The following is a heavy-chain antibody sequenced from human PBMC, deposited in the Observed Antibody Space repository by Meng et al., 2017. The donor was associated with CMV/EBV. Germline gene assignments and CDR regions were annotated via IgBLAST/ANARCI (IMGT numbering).Heavy chain of an antibody. Sequence: GESLKISCKASGFTSISYRIGWVRQMPGKGLEWMGIIYAGDADFGYNPSFQGQVTISADRSTNTAYLQWRSLKNSDTAIYYCARLGIVSSAVGLAFDVWGQGTMVT. CDR3: ARLGIVSSAVGLAFDV. J-gene: IGHJ3*01. V-gene: IGHV5-51*01. CDR2: IYAGDADF. CDR1: GFTSISYR. D-gene: IGHD5/OR15-5a*01.